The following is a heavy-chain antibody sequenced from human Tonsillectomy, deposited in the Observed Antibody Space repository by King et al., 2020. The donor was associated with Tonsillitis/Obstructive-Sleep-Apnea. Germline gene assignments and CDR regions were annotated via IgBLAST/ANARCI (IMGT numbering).Heavy chain of an antibody. J-gene: IGHJ4*02. CDR3: ARHRYYYDSSGYSFDY. CDR2: IYYSGST. CDR1: GVSISGSSYY. V-gene: IGHV4-39*01. D-gene: IGHD3-22*01. Sequence: QLQESGPGLVKPSETLSLTCTVSGVSISGSSYYWGCIRQPPGKGLEWIGSIYYSGSTYYNPSLKSRVTISVDTSKNQFSLKLSSVTAADTAVYYCARHRYYYDSSGYSFDYWGQGTLVTVSS.